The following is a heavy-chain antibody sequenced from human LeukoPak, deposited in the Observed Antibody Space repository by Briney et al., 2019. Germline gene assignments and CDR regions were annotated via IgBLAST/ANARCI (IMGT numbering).Heavy chain of an antibody. Sequence: GGSLRLSCAASEFTFSRYGMHWVRQAPGKGLEWVAFIRYDGSNKYYADSVKGRFTISRDNSRNTLYMQMNSLRAEDTAVYYCAKDLGLPGYMDVWGKGTTVTISS. CDR2: IRYDGSNK. CDR1: EFTFSRYG. V-gene: IGHV3-30*02. CDR3: AKDLGLPGYMDV. D-gene: IGHD3-10*01. J-gene: IGHJ6*03.